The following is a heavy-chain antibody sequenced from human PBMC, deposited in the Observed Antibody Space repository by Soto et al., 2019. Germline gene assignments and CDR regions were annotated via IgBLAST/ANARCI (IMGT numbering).Heavy chain of an antibody. Sequence: SETLSLTCTVSGGSISSSSYYWGWIRQPPGKGLEWIGSIYYSGSTYYNPSLKSRVTISVDTSKNQFSLKLSSVTAADTAVYYCARLTRPNDSSGYYHYYYYYGMDVWGQGTTVTVSS. J-gene: IGHJ6*02. CDR2: IYYSGST. V-gene: IGHV4-39*01. CDR3: ARLTRPNDSSGYYHYYYYYGMDV. CDR1: GGSISSSSYY. D-gene: IGHD3-22*01.